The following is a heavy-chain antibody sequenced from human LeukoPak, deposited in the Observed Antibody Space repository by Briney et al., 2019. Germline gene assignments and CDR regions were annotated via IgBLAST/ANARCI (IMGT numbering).Heavy chain of an antibody. V-gene: IGHV4-39*07. CDR2: IYYSGST. D-gene: IGHD6-13*01. CDR1: GGSISSSSYY. J-gene: IGHJ6*02. Sequence: SETLSLTCTVSGGSISSSSYYWGWIRQPPGKGLEWIGSIYYSGSTYYNPPLKSRVTISVDTSKNQFSLKLSSVTAADTAVYYCARDRIAAAARGDYGMDVWGQGTTVTVSS. CDR3: ARDRIAAAARGDYGMDV.